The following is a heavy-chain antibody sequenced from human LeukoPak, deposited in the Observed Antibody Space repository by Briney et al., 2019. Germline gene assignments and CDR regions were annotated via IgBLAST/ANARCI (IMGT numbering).Heavy chain of an antibody. CDR3: ARDWELEGSGFDY. CDR2: ISYDESNK. Sequence: GRSLRLSCAASGFTFSTYAMHWVRQAPGKGLEWVAIISYDESNKCYADSVKGRFTISRDNSKNTLYLQMNSLRAEDTAVYHCARDWELEGSGFDYWGQGTLVTVSS. J-gene: IGHJ4*02. V-gene: IGHV3-30*04. CDR1: GFTFSTYA. D-gene: IGHD1-26*01.